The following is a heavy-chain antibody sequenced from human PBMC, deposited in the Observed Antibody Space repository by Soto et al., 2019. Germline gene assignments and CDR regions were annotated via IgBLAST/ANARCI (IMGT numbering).Heavy chain of an antibody. Sequence: ASVKVSCKASGGTFSSYAISWVRQAPGQGLEWMGGIIPIFGTANYAQKFQGRVTITADESTSTAYMELSSLRSEDTAVYYCARDSGSGGTLEHWFDPWGQGTLVTVSS. D-gene: IGHD3-10*01. CDR1: GGTFSSYA. V-gene: IGHV1-69*13. J-gene: IGHJ5*02. CDR3: ARDSGSGGTLEHWFDP. CDR2: IIPIFGTA.